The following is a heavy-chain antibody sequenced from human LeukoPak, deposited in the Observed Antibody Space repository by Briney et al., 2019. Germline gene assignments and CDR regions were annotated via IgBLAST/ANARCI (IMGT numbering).Heavy chain of an antibody. Sequence: PGGSLRLSCAASGFTFSSYSMNWVRQAPGKGLEWVSSISSSSSYIYYADSVKGRFTISRDNAKNSLYLQMNSLRAEDTAVYYCARSSNDYNSSGYPFDYWGQGTLVTVSS. J-gene: IGHJ4*02. CDR3: ARSSNDYNSSGYPFDY. D-gene: IGHD3-22*01. CDR1: GFTFSSYS. V-gene: IGHV3-21*01. CDR2: ISSSSSYI.